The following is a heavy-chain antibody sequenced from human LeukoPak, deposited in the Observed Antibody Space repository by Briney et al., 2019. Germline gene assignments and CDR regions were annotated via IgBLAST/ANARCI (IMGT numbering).Heavy chain of an antibody. CDR3: ARQNLDCSGGSCYGKYYFDY. Sequence: SETLSLTCTVSVGSISSYYWSWIRQPPGKGLEWIGYIYYSGSTNYNPSLKSRVTISVDTSKNQFSLKLSSVTAADTAVYYCARQNLDCSGGSCYGKYYFDYWGQGTLVTVSS. J-gene: IGHJ4*02. D-gene: IGHD2-15*01. CDR1: VGSISSYY. V-gene: IGHV4-59*08. CDR2: IYYSGST.